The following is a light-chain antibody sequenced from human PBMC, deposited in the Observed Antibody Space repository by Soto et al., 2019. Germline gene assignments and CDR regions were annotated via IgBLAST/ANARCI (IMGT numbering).Light chain of an antibody. V-gene: IGKV3-15*01. Sequence: IVMTQSPATLAVSPGERVTLSCRASQGIASNLAWYQQKPGQAPRLLIYGASTRATGVPASFSGSESGTEFTLTISSLQSEEIAVYYCQQYNNWPLTFGGGTKAEIK. CDR1: QGIASN. J-gene: IGKJ4*01. CDR3: QQYNNWPLT. CDR2: GAS.